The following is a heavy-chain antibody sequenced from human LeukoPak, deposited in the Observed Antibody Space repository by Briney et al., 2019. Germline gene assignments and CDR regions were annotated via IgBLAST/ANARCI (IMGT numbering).Heavy chain of an antibody. CDR3: ARAAGMSYGMDV. D-gene: IGHD6-13*01. Sequence: GRSLRLSCAASGFTFSSYAMHWVRQAPGKGLEWVAVISYDGSNKYYADSVKGRFTISRDNSKNTLYLQMNSLRAEDTAVYYCARAAGMSYGMDVWGQGTTVTVSS. V-gene: IGHV3-30*04. CDR1: GFTFSSYA. J-gene: IGHJ6*02. CDR2: ISYDGSNK.